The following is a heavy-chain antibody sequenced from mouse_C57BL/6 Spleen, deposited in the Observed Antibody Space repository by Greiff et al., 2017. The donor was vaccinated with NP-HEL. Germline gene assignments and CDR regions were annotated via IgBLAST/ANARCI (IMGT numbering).Heavy chain of an antibody. V-gene: IGHV1-80*01. CDR2: IYPGDGDT. CDR1: GYAFSSYW. Sequence: VQLQESGAELVKPGASVKISCKASGYAFSSYWMNWVKQRPGKGLEWIGQIYPGDGDTNYNGKFKGKATLTADKSSSTAYMQLSSLTSEDSAVYFCARRSLTGPFDYWGQGTTLTVSS. D-gene: IGHD4-1*01. J-gene: IGHJ2*01. CDR3: ARRSLTGPFDY.